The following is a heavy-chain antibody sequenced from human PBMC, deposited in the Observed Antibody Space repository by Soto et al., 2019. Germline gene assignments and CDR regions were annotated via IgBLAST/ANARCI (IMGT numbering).Heavy chain of an antibody. CDR1: GASISSGTYY. CDR2: IYYSGST. J-gene: IGHJ4*02. Sequence: QVQLQESGPGLVKPSQTLSLTCTVSGASISSGTYYWTWIRQHPGKGLEWIGYIYYSGSTYYNPSLKRXXTXSAXTSKNQFSLKLSSVTAADTAVYFCARDRHGDEIDYWGQGTLVTVSS. V-gene: IGHV4-31*03. CDR3: ARDRHGDEIDY. D-gene: IGHD4-17*01.